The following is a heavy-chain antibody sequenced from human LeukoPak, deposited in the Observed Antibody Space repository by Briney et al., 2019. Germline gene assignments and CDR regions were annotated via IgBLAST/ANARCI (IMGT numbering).Heavy chain of an antibody. J-gene: IGHJ4*02. D-gene: IGHD6-19*01. V-gene: IGHV1-2*02. CDR1: GYTFTGYY. Sequence: ASVKVSFKASGYTFTGYYMHWVRQAPGQGLEWMGWINPNSGGTNYAQKFQGRVTMTRDTSISTAYMELSRLRSDDTAVYYCARGPIAVAGYFDYWGQGTLVTVSS. CDR2: INPNSGGT. CDR3: ARGPIAVAGYFDY.